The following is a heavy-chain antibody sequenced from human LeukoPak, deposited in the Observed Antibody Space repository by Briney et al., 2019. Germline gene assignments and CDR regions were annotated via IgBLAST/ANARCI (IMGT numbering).Heavy chain of an antibody. V-gene: IGHV3-43D*03. CDR1: GFTFNDYA. CDR3: AKGPGAAVGKRYIQH. J-gene: IGHJ1*01. Sequence: GGSLRLSCAASGFTFNDYAMHWVRQAPRKGLEWVSLISWDSGNTYYADSVKGRFTISRDNSKNSLSLQMNSLRAEDTALYYCAKGPGAAVGKRYIQHWGQGTLVTVSS. D-gene: IGHD6-13*01. CDR2: ISWDSGNT.